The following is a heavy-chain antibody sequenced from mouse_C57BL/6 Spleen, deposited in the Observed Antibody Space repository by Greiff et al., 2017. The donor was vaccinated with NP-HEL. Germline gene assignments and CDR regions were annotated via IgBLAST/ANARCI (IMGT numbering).Heavy chain of an antibody. J-gene: IGHJ4*01. CDR1: GYTFTSYW. CDR3: ARYDYGTYYAMDY. CDR2: INPSNGGT. V-gene: IGHV1-53*01. Sequence: VQLQQPGTELVKPGASVKLSCKASGYTFTSYWMHWVKQRPGQGLEWIGNINPSNGGTNYNEKFKSKATLTVDKSSSTAYMQLSSLTSEDSAVYYCARYDYGTYYAMDYWGQGTSVTVSS. D-gene: IGHD2-4*01.